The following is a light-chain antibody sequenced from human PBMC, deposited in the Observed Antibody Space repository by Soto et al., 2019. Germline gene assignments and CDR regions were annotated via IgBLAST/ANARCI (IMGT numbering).Light chain of an antibody. CDR3: QSYDSSLSVWV. Sequence: QSALTQPASVSGSPGQSITISCTGTSSDVGAYDFVSWYQHSPGKAPKLVTFDVTHRPPGISDRFSGSKSANTASLTISGLQAADEAFYYCQSYDSSLSVWVFGGGTQLTVL. CDR2: DVT. V-gene: IGLV2-14*01. J-gene: IGLJ3*02. CDR1: SSDVGAYDF.